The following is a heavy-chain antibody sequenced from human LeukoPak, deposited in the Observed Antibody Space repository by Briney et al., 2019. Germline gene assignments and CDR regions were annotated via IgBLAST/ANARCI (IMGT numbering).Heavy chain of an antibody. V-gene: IGHV3-7*01. CDR3: ATYSSLNAREFQY. CDR1: GFTFSDYY. D-gene: IGHD3-22*01. J-gene: IGHJ1*01. CDR2: IKTDGSEK. Sequence: GGSLRLSCAASGFTFSDYYMSRIRQAPGKGLEWVANIKTDGSEKYYVDSVKGRFTISRDNAKNSLYLQMNSLRAEDTAVYYCATYSSLNAREFQYWGQGTLVTVSS.